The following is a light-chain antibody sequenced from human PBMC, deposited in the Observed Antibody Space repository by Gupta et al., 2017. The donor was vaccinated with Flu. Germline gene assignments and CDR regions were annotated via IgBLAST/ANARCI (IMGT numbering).Light chain of an antibody. J-gene: IGKJ2*03. CDR2: GAS. V-gene: IGKV3-20*01. CDR1: QSVSSSY. Sequence: EIVLTQPPGTLSLSPGERATLSCRASQSVSSSYLVWYQQKPGQAPRLLIYGASSRATGIPDRFSGSGSGTDFTLTISRLEPEDFAVYYCQQYDSSPPYSFGQGTKLEIK. CDR3: QQYDSSPPYS.